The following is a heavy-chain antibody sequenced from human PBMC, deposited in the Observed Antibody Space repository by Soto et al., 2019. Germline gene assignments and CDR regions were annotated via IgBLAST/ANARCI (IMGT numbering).Heavy chain of an antibody. V-gene: IGHV3-74*02. CDR2: ISGGGGT. Sequence: EVQLVESGGGLVQPGGSLRLSCAASGFDFSTYWMHWVRQAPGKGLVWVSRISGGGGTTYADSVEGRFTISRDNTKNNLYLQMNSLTEEDTAMNYCIRASGVAGTGEYFWGQGTLVTVSS. CDR3: IRASGVAGTGEYF. J-gene: IGHJ4*02. D-gene: IGHD3-10*01. CDR1: GFDFSTYW.